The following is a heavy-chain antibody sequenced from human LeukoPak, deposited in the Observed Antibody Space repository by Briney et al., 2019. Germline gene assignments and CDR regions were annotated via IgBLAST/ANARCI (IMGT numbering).Heavy chain of an antibody. CDR3: AKGRYSGYGYFDY. CDR1: GFTFTYHA. J-gene: IGHJ4*02. Sequence: PGGSLRLSCAASGFTFTYHAMNWVRQAPGKGLEWVSGISGSGGSTYYADSVKGRFTISRDNSKNTLYLQMNNLRAEDTALYYCAKGRYSGYGYFDYWGRGTLVTVSS. D-gene: IGHD5-12*01. CDR2: ISGSGGST. V-gene: IGHV3-23*01.